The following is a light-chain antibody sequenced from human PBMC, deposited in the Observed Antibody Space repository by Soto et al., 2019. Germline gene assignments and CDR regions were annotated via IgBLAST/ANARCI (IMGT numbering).Light chain of an antibody. J-gene: IGLJ1*01. V-gene: IGLV2-23*01. CDR1: SSDVGSYNL. Sequence: QSVLTQHVSVSGSPGQSITISCTGTSSDVGSYNLVSWYQQHPGKAPKLMIYEGSKRPSGVSNRFSGSKSGNTASLTISGLQAEDEADYYCCSYAGSSSYVFGTGTKVTVL. CDR2: EGS. CDR3: CSYAGSSSYV.